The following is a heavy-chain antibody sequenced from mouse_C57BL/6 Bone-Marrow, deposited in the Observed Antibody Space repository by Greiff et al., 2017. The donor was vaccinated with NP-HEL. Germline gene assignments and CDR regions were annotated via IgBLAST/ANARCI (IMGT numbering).Heavy chain of an antibody. V-gene: IGHV2-9-1*01. D-gene: IGHD1-1*01. CDR1: GFSLTSYA. J-gene: IGHJ4*01. CDR2: IWTGGGT. CDR3: ATIYYYGSSERLYAMDY. Sequence: VKLVESGPGLVAPSQSLSITCTVSGFSLTSYAISWVRQPPGKGLEWLGVIWTGGGTNYNSALKSRLSISKDNSKSQVFLKMNSLQTDDTARYYCATIYYYGSSERLYAMDYWGQGTSVTVSS.